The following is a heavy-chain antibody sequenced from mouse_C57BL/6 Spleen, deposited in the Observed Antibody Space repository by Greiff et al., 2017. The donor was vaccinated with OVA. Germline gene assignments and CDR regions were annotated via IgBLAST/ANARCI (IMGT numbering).Heavy chain of an antibody. CDR1: GYTFTEYT. Sequence: VKLMESGAELVKPGASVKLSCKASGYTFTEYTIHWVKQRSGQGLEWIGWFYPGSGSIKYNEKFKDKATLTADKSYSTVYMELSRLTSEDSAVYFCAKHEEIYYGNPFDYWGQGTTLTVSS. V-gene: IGHV1-62-2*01. D-gene: IGHD2-1*01. J-gene: IGHJ2*01. CDR2: FYPGSGSI. CDR3: AKHEEIYYGNPFDY.